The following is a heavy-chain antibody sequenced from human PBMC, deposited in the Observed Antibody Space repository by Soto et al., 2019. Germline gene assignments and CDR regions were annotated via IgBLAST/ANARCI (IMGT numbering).Heavy chain of an antibody. CDR3: ASTWASYYDYVWGSYGSPASDYYGMDV. Sequence: ASVKVSCKASGYTFTSYYMHWVRQAPGQGLEWMGIINTSGGSTSYAQKFQGRVTMTRDTSTSTVYMELSSLRSEDTAVYYCASTWASYYDYVWGSYGSPASDYYGMDVWGQGTTVTVSS. D-gene: IGHD3-16*01. CDR1: GYTFTSYY. J-gene: IGHJ6*02. V-gene: IGHV1-46*01. CDR2: INTSGGST.